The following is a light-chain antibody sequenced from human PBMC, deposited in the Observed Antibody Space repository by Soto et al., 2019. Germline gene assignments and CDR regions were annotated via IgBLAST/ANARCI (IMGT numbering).Light chain of an antibody. Sequence: EVVLTQSPVTLSLSPGERATLSCRASQSFRGLLAWYQQKPGQAPRLLIYDAYNRATGIPPRFSGSGSGTNFTLTRSSLEPEDSAVYYCQQRHMWPITFGQATRLAIK. V-gene: IGKV3-11*01. CDR2: DAY. CDR3: QQRHMWPIT. CDR1: QSFRGL. J-gene: IGKJ5*01.